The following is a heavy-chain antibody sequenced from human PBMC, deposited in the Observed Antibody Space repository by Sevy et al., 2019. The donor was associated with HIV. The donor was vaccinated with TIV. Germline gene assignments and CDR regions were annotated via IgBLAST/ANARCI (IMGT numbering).Heavy chain of an antibody. CDR1: AHRFTDYF. CDR3: ARSGAKYCDSYAHDWLDP. D-gene: IGHD3-22*01. CDR2: INPNNGDT. V-gene: IGHV1-2*02. J-gene: IGHJ5*02. Sequence: ASVKVSCKASAHRFTDYFMYWMRQAPGQGLEWMGWINPNNGDTKYAQTFQGRVTLTRDTSMSTAYMELSRLTSGDTAVYYCARSGAKYCDSYAHDWLDPWGQGTLVTVSS.